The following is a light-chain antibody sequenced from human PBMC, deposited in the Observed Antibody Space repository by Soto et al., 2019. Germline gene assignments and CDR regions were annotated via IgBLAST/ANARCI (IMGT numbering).Light chain of an antibody. Sequence: EIVLTQSPGTLSLSPGERATLSCRASQSVTSSFLAWYQQKPGQAPVLLISGASSRATGIPDRFSGSGSGTDFTLTISRLEPEDCAVYYCQQYSTSRLTFGGGTKVEIK. J-gene: IGKJ4*01. V-gene: IGKV3-20*01. CDR1: QSVTSSF. CDR3: QQYSTSRLT. CDR2: GAS.